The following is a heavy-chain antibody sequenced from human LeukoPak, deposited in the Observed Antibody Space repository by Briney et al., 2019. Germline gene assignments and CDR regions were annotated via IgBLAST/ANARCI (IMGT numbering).Heavy chain of an antibody. CDR2: IYYSGST. CDR3: ARERDSSGYYSDY. Sequence: ETLSLTCTVSGGSISSSSYYWGWIRQPPGKGLEWIGSIYYSGSTYYNPSLKSRVTISVDTSKNQFSLKLSSVTAADTAVYYCARERDSSGYYSDYWGQGTLVTVSS. J-gene: IGHJ4*02. V-gene: IGHV4-39*07. CDR1: GGSISSSSYY. D-gene: IGHD3-22*01.